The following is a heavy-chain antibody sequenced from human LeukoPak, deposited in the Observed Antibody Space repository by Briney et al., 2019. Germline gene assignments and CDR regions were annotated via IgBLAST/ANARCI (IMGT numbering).Heavy chain of an antibody. CDR3: ASLEAAGYFDY. J-gene: IGHJ4*02. V-gene: IGHV4-39*01. D-gene: IGHD6-13*01. Sequence: SETLSLTCTVSNGSITSSTYYRGWIRQPPGKGLEWIGSIYYSGSTYYNPSLKSRVTISVDTSKNQFSLKPSSVTAADTAMYYCASLEAAGYFDYWGQGTLVIVSS. CDR2: IYYSGST. CDR1: NGSITSSTYY.